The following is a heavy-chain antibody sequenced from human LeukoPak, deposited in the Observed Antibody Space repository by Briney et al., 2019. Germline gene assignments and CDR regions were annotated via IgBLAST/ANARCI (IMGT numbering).Heavy chain of an antibody. Sequence: SETLSLTCTVSGGSISSSSYYWGWIRQPPGKGLEWIGSIYYSGSTYYNPSLKSRVTISVDKSKNQFSLKLSSVTAADTAVYYCARSYSGSYANDYWGQGTLVTVSS. J-gene: IGHJ4*02. CDR3: ARSYSGSYANDY. D-gene: IGHD1-26*01. CDR1: GGSISSSSYY. CDR2: IYYSGST. V-gene: IGHV4-39*07.